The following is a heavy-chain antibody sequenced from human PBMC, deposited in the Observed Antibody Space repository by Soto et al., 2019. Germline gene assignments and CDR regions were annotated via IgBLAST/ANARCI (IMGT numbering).Heavy chain of an antibody. CDR2: IYSHGNT. CDR1: GGPISSSTYS. Sequence: LHPLCLTCAVSGGPISSSTYSWVWISQPPGRSLEWIGTIYSHGNTYSNPSLKSRVTISVDTSNNQLSLKLRSVTAADTAVYYCARHDGFSSGWIFDYWGHGTLVTVSS. V-gene: IGHV4-39*01. CDR3: ARHDGFSSGWIFDY. D-gene: IGHD6-19*01. J-gene: IGHJ4*01.